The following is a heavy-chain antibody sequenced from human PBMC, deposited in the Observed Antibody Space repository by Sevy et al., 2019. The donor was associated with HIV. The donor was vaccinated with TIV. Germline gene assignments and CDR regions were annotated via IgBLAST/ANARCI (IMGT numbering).Heavy chain of an antibody. CDR1: GFTFSNYA. CDR2: ISSSSSYI. D-gene: IGHD4-17*01. CDR3: ARDRGRGGDSKVSAPYGMDV. J-gene: IGHJ6*02. Sequence: GGSLRLSCAASGFTFSNYAMNWVRQAPGKGLEWVSAISSSSSYIYYADSVKGRFTISRDNAKNSLYLQMNSLRAEDTAVYYCARDRGRGGDSKVSAPYGMDVWGQGTTVTVSS. V-gene: IGHV3-21*01.